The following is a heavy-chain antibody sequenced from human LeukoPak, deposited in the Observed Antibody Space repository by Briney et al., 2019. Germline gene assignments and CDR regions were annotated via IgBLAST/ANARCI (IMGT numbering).Heavy chain of an antibody. J-gene: IGHJ4*02. Sequence: PGGSLRLSCAASGFTFSSYAMHWVRQAPGKGLEYVSAISSNGGSTYYANSVKGRFTISRDNSKNTLYLQMGSLRAEDMAVYCCARGGYSYGSTFDYWGQGTLVTVSS. V-gene: IGHV3-64*01. CDR1: GFTFSSYA. D-gene: IGHD5-18*01. CDR3: ARGGYSYGSTFDY. CDR2: ISSNGGST.